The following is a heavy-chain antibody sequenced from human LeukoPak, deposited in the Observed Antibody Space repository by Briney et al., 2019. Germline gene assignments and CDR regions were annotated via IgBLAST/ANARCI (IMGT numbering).Heavy chain of an antibody. CDR1: GYTFTSYG. CDR3: ARVPLRFLEWLFMDV. V-gene: IGHV1-18*01. D-gene: IGHD3-3*01. Sequence: ASVKVSCKASGYTFTSYGISWVRQAPGQGLEWMGWIGAYNGNTNYAQKLQGRVTMTTDTSTSTAYMELRSLRSDDTAVYYCARVPLRFLEWLFMDVWGKGTTVTVSS. J-gene: IGHJ6*03. CDR2: IGAYNGNT.